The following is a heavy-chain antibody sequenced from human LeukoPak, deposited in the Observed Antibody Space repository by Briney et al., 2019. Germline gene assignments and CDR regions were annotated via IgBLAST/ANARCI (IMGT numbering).Heavy chain of an antibody. Sequence: PGRSLRLSCAASGFTFSSYAMHWVRQAPGKGLEWVAVISYDGSNKYYADSVKGRFTISRDNSKNTLYLQMNSLRAEDTAVYYCAKRSGSGSLDYWGQGTLVTVSS. V-gene: IGHV3-30-3*02. D-gene: IGHD1-26*01. CDR2: ISYDGSNK. CDR3: AKRSGSGSLDY. J-gene: IGHJ4*02. CDR1: GFTFSSYA.